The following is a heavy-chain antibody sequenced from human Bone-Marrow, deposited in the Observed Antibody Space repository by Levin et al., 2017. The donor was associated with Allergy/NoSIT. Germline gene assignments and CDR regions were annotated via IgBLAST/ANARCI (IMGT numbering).Heavy chain of an antibody. J-gene: IGHJ4*02. D-gene: IGHD2-15*01. CDR3: ARTYCSGGSCYNYLDY. Sequence: GESLKISCAASGFTFSSYEMIWVRQAPGKGLEWVSSISSSASTIFYADSVEGRFTISRDNAENSLYLQMNSLRAEDTAIYYCARTYCSGGSCYNYLDYWGQGTLVTVSS. CDR1: GFTFSSYE. CDR2: ISSSASTI. V-gene: IGHV3-48*03.